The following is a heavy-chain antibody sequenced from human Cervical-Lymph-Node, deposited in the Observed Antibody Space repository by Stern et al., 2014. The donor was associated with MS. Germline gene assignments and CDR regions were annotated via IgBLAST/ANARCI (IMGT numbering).Heavy chain of an antibody. Sequence: QLVQSGAEVKKPGSSVKVSCKASGGTFSSYAISWVRQAPGQGLEWMGGIIPIFGTANYAQKFQGRVTITADESTSTAYMELSSLRSEDTAVYYCARDTLGYCSSTSCRRYNWFDPWGQGTLVTVSS. V-gene: IGHV1-69*01. CDR1: GGTFSSYA. J-gene: IGHJ5*02. D-gene: IGHD2-2*01. CDR3: ARDTLGYCSSTSCRRYNWFDP. CDR2: IIPIFGTA.